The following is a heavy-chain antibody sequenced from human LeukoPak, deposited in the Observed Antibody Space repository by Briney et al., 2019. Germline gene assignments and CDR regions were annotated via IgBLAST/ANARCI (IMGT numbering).Heavy chain of an antibody. Sequence: GGSLRLSCTASGFTFSNYAMNWVRQAPGKGLEWVSSITASGDNIYHADSVKGRFTISRDNSKNTLFLQMNSLGAEDTAVYYCAKRGRHYFDHWGQGTLVIVSS. D-gene: IGHD1-26*01. CDR2: ITASGDNI. V-gene: IGHV3-23*01. CDR1: GFTFSNYA. J-gene: IGHJ4*02. CDR3: AKRGRHYFDH.